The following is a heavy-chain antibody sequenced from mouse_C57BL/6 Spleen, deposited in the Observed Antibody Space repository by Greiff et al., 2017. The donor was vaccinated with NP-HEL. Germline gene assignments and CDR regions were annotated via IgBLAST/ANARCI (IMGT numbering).Heavy chain of an antibody. J-gene: IGHJ3*01. Sequence: ESGPGLVKPSQSLSLTCSVTGYSITSGYYWNWIRQFPGNKLEWMSYISYDGSNNYNPSLKNRISITRDTSKNQFFLKLNSVTTEDTATYDCARGGYYDYDGFAYWGQGTLVTVSA. CDR1: GYSITSGYY. CDR3: ARGGYYDYDGFAY. V-gene: IGHV3-6*01. D-gene: IGHD2-4*01. CDR2: ISYDGSN.